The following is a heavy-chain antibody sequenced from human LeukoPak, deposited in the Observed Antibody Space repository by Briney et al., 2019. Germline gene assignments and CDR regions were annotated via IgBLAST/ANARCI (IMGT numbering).Heavy chain of an antibody. CDR2: ISAYNGNT. J-gene: IGHJ4*02. D-gene: IGHD6-19*01. CDR3: ARDRSSGWYSFYY. Sequence: ASVKVSCKASGYTFTSYGISWVRQAPGQGLEWMGWISAYNGNTNYTQQLQGIVTMTTDTSTSTAYMELRSLRSDDTAVYYCARDRSSGWYSFYYWGQGTLVTVSS. V-gene: IGHV1-18*01. CDR1: GYTFTSYG.